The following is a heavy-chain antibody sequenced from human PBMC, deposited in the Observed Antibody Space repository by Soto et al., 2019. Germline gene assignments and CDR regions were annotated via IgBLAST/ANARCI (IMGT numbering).Heavy chain of an antibody. Sequence: QVHLQESGPGLVKPSQTLSLTCAVSGDSISSGGYYWNWIRQHPGKGLEWIGYIYYSGITQYNPSLKSRVTMSVDASKHQISLKVSSVTAADTAVYYCARAAATGHPVVPDYWGQGTLVTVSS. CDR2: IYYSGIT. CDR1: GDSISSGGYY. J-gene: IGHJ4*02. D-gene: IGHD2-15*01. CDR3: ARAAATGHPVVPDY. V-gene: IGHV4-31*11.